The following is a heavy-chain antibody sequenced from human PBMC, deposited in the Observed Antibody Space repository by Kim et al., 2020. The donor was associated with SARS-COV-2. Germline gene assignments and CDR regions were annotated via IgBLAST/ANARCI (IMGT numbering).Heavy chain of an antibody. Sequence: SETLSLTCTVSGGSISSSSYYWGWIRQPPGKGLEWIGSIYDSGSTYYNPSLKSRVTISVDTSKNQFSLKLSSVTAADTAVYYCARREGYCSGGSCYDEIWGQGTLVTVSS. CDR1: GGSISSSSYY. D-gene: IGHD2-15*01. J-gene: IGHJ4*02. CDR3: ARREGYCSGGSCYDEI. V-gene: IGHV4-39*01. CDR2: IYDSGST.